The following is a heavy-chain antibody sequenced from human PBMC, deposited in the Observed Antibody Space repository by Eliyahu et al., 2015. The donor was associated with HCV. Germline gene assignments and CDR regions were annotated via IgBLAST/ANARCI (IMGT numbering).Heavy chain of an antibody. D-gene: IGHD3-10*01. Sequence: QEQLQQWGAGLLKPSETLSLRCTVSGMSFSDYYWSWIRQSPGKGLEWIGDVNHSGSTDYNASLKSRVTMSVDTSENQVSLKLTSVTAADTAVYYCARSYHRSGLYGFDVWGQGTPVTVSS. CDR2: VNHSGST. CDR1: GMSFSDYY. J-gene: IGHJ6*02. CDR3: ARSYHRSGLYGFDV. V-gene: IGHV4-34*01.